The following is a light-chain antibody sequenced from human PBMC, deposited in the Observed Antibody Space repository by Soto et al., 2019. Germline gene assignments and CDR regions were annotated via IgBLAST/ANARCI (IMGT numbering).Light chain of an antibody. Sequence: EIVLTQSPATLSLSPGERATLSCRASRSFASSYLAWYQHKPGQAPRLLIYAASSRATGIPDRLIGSGSGTDFTLTISRLEPDDSAVYYCHHYDSSPPYTFGQGTKVDIK. CDR3: HHYDSSPPYT. V-gene: IGKV3-20*01. CDR2: AAS. J-gene: IGKJ2*01. CDR1: RSFASSY.